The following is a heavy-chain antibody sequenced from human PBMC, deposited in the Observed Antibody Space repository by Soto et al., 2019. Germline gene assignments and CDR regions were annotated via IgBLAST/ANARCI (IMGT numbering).Heavy chain of an antibody. J-gene: IGHJ6*03. CDR1: GFTFSSYS. CDR3: AKDGKYSSGWYTDNYYYMDV. V-gene: IGHV3-30*18. CDR2: ISYDGSNK. Sequence: AGGSLRLSCAASGFTFSSYSMHWVRQAPGKGLEWVAVISYDGSNKYYADSVKGRFTISRDNSKNTLYLQMNSLRAEDTAVYYCAKDGKYSSGWYTDNYYYMDVWGKGTTVTVSS. D-gene: IGHD6-19*01.